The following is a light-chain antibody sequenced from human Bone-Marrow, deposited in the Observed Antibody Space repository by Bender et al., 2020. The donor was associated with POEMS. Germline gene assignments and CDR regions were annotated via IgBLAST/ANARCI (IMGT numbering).Light chain of an antibody. V-gene: IGLV3-1*01. Sequence: SYELTQPPSVSVSPGQTASITCSGDKLGDKNVWWYQQRTGQTPLLVIYKDDKRPTGVPERFSGSNSGNTATLSISGAQAMDEADYYCQAWDSSTVVFGTGTTVTVL. CDR1: KLGDKN. CDR2: KDD. CDR3: QAWDSSTVV. J-gene: IGLJ1*01.